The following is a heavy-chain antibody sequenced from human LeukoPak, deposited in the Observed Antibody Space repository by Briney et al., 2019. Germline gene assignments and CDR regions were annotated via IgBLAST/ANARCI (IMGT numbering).Heavy chain of an antibody. CDR3: ARLITGTTTAFDI. D-gene: IGHD1-7*01. V-gene: IGHV4-61*02. CDR1: GGSISSGSYY. CDR2: VYTSGST. Sequence: SETLSLTCTVSGGSISSGSYYWTWIRQPAGKGLEWIGRVYTSGSTHYNPSLKTRLTMSVDTSKNQFSLKLSSVTAADTAVYYCARLITGTTTAFDIWGQGTMVTVSS. J-gene: IGHJ3*02.